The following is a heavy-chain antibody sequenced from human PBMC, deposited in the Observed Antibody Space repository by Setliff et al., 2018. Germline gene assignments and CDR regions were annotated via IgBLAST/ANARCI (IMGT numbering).Heavy chain of an antibody. CDR3: ARVSQYSSGWYYYYYGMDV. Sequence: LSLTCTVSGGSISSSSYYWGWIRQPPGKGLEWIGSIYYSGSTYYNPSLKSRVTISVDTSKNQFSLKLSSVTAADTAVYYCARVSQYSSGWYYYYYGMDVWGQGTTVTVSS. J-gene: IGHJ6*02. V-gene: IGHV4-39*07. CDR2: IYYSGST. D-gene: IGHD6-19*01. CDR1: GGSISSSSYY.